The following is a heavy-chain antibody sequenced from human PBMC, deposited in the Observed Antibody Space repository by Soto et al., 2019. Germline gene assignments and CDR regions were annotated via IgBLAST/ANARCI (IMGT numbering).Heavy chain of an antibody. CDR1: GGSFSGYY. CDR3: AREPYDILTGYLNYFDY. V-gene: IGHV4-34*01. J-gene: IGHJ4*02. D-gene: IGHD3-9*01. Sequence: SETLSLTCAVYGGSFSGYYWSWIRQPPGKGLEWIGEINHSGSTNYNPSLKSRVTISVDTSKNQFSLKLSSVTAADTAVYYCAREPYDILTGYLNYFDYWGQGTLVTVSS. CDR2: INHSGST.